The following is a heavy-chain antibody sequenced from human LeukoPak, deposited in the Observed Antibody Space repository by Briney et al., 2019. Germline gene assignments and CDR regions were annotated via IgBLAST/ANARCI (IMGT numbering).Heavy chain of an antibody. V-gene: IGHV4-39*07. CDR3: ARMVGWGARRYYYYYMDV. Sequence: SETLSLTCTVSGGSSSTTSYFWAWIRQPPGKGLEWIGSISYSGTSYYNSSLKSRATISVDTSKNQFSLKLSSVTAANTAVYYCARMVGWGARRYYYYYMDVWSKGTTVTISS. J-gene: IGHJ6*03. D-gene: IGHD1-26*01. CDR1: GGSSSTTSYF. CDR2: ISYSGTS.